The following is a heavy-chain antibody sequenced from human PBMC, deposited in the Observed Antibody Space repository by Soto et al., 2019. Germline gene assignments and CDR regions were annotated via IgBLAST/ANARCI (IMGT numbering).Heavy chain of an antibody. CDR3: AKDQFLSTVTTSDY. Sequence: PGGSLRLSCAASGFTFSSYAMSWVRQAPGKGLEWVSAISGSGGSTYYADSVKGRFTISRDNSKNTLYLQMNSLRAEDTAVYYCAKDQFLSTVTTSDYWGQGTLVIVCS. CDR1: GFTFSSYA. D-gene: IGHD4-17*01. CDR2: ISGSGGST. J-gene: IGHJ4*02. V-gene: IGHV3-23*01.